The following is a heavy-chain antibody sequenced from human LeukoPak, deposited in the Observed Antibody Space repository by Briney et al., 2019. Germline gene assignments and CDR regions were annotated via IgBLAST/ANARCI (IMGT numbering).Heavy chain of an antibody. J-gene: IGHJ4*02. CDR1: GFPISLYS. CDR2: TSHSGYTI. CDR3: ARDFSYGDDVDY. V-gene: IGHV3-48*02. D-gene: IGHD4-17*01. Sequence: GGSLRLSCAVSGFPISLYSMNWVRQAPGEGLEWVSYTSHSGYTISYADSVKGRFTISRDTAKNSLYLQMNSLRDEDTAVYFCARDFSYGDDVDYWGQGTLVTVSS.